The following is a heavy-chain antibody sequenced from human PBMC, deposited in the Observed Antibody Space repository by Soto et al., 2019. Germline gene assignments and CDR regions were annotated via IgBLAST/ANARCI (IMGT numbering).Heavy chain of an antibody. CDR2: IYPGGSDT. CDR3: ARQYQLRPNWFDP. Sequence: GESLKISCKGSGYSFTSYWIGWVRQMPGKGLEWMGIIYPGGSDTRYSPSFQGQVTISADKSISTAYLQWSSLKASDTAMYYCARQYQLRPNWFDPWGQGTLVTVSS. D-gene: IGHD2-2*01. CDR1: GYSFTSYW. V-gene: IGHV5-51*01. J-gene: IGHJ5*02.